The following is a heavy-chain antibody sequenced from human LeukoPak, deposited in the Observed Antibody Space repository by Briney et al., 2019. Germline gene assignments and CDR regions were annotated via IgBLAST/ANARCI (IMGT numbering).Heavy chain of an antibody. J-gene: IGHJ5*02. V-gene: IGHV4-61*02. CDR1: GGSISSGSYY. CDR3: ARDVGGRDWFDP. D-gene: IGHD3-16*01. Sequence: SETLSLTCTVSGGSISSGSYYWSWIRQPAGKGLEWIGRIYTSGSTNYNPSLKSRVTISVDTSKNQFSLKLSSVTAADTAVYYCARDVGGRDWFDPWGQGTLVTVSS. CDR2: IYTSGST.